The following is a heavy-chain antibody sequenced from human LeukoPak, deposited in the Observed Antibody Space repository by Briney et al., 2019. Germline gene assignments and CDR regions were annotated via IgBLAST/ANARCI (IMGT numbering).Heavy chain of an antibody. CDR2: ISSSSGTT. J-gene: IGHJ4*02. CDR1: GVTSSSYS. CDR3: AVSFDF. Sequence: GGSLRLSCAASGVTSSSYSMNWVRQAPGKGLEWVSYISSSSGTTYYADSVKGRFTISRDNAKNSLYLQMNRLRAEDTAVYFCAVSFDFWGQGTLVTVSS. D-gene: IGHD5/OR15-5a*01. V-gene: IGHV3-48*01.